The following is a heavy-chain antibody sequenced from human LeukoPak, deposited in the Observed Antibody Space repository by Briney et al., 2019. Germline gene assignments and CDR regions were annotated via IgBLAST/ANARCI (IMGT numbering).Heavy chain of an antibody. CDR1: GFTFSSYE. J-gene: IGHJ4*02. V-gene: IGHV3-48*03. D-gene: IGHD2-8*02. CDR2: ISSSGSTI. CDR3: ATYRQVLLPFES. Sequence: RGSLRLSCAASGFTFSSYEMNWVRQAPGKGLEWVSYISSSGSTIHYADSVRGRFTISRDNSKSTLSLQMNSLRAEDTAIYYCATYRQVLLPFESWGQGTLVTVSS.